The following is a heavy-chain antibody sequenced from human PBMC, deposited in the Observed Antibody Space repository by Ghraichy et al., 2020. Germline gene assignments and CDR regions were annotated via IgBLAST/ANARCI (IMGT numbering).Heavy chain of an antibody. CDR1: GGSFSGYY. J-gene: IGHJ4*02. CDR2: INHSGST. V-gene: IGHV4-34*01. CDR3: ARGPPRTTVTTYFDY. D-gene: IGHD4-17*01. Sequence: SETLSLTCAVYGGSFSGYYWSWIRQPPGKGLEWIGEINHSGSTNYNPSLKSRVTISVDTSKNQFSLKLSSVTAADTAVYYCARGPPRTTVTTYFDYWGQGTLVTVSS.